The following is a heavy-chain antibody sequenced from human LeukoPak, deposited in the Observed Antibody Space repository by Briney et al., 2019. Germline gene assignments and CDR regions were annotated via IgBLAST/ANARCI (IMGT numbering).Heavy chain of an antibody. CDR2: ISSSSSHI. J-gene: IGHJ4*02. V-gene: IGHV3-21*01. CDR3: AKSYYYHSSVYCLLSDY. CDR1: GCCFSADS. D-gene: IGHD3-22*01. Sequence: GGSLRLSCGASGCCFSADSMIWVRQAPGRGLEWVSSISSSSSHIYYADSVKGRFTISRDNAKNSLYLQMNSLREANAGLSYCAKSYYYHSSVYCLLSDYWGQGTLVTVSS.